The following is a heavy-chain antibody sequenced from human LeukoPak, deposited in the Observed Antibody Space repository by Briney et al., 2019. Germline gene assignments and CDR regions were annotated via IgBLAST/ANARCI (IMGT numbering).Heavy chain of an antibody. J-gene: IGHJ4*02. D-gene: IGHD4-17*01. V-gene: IGHV3-21*01. CDR2: ISSSSTYI. Sequence: GGSLRLSCAASGFTFSTYSMNWVRQAPGKGLEWVSSISSSSTYIYYADSVKGRFTISRDNAKNSLFLQMNSLRAEDTAVYYCARETTVTTTDDYWGQGTLVTVSS. CDR3: ARETTVTTTDDY. CDR1: GFTFSTYS.